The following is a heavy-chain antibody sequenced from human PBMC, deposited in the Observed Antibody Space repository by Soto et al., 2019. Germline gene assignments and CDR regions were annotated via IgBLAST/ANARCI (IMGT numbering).Heavy chain of an antibody. CDR3: ARDRMNYYDSSGYYPY. D-gene: IGHD3-22*01. CDR1: GFTFSSYS. V-gene: IGHV3-21*01. J-gene: IGHJ4*02. CDR2: ISSSSSYI. Sequence: TGGSLRLSCAASGFTFSSYSMDWVRQAPGKGLEWVSSISSSSSYIYYADSVKGRFTISRDNAKNSLYLQMNSLRAEDTAVYYCARDRMNYYDSSGYYPYWGQGTLVTVSS.